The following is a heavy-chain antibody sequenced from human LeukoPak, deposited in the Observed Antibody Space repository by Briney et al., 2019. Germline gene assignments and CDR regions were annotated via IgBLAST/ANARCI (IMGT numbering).Heavy chain of an antibody. CDR2: MNPDSGYT. V-gene: IGHV1-2*02. CDR3: AREYSAHDY. J-gene: IGHJ4*02. CDR1: GYTFTGHN. D-gene: IGHD5-12*01. Sequence: GASVKVSCKASGYTFTGHNIHWVRQAPGQGLEWMGWMNPDSGYTSCAQKFQGRVTMTRDTSITTAYMELNRPISDDTAVYFCAREYSAHDYWGQGTLVTISS.